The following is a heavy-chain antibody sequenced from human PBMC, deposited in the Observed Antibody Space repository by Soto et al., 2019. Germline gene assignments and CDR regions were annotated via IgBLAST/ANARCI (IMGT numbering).Heavy chain of an antibody. J-gene: IGHJ4*02. D-gene: IGHD3-22*01. V-gene: IGHV4-38-2*01. CDR1: GYSISSGYY. CDR2: IYHSGST. Sequence: SETLSLTCAVSGYSISSGYYWGWIRQPPGKGLEWIGSIYHSGSTYYNPSLKSRVTISVDTSKNQFSLKLSSVTAADTAVYCCARGRGSGYYALDYWGQGTLVTVSS. CDR3: ARGRGSGYYALDY.